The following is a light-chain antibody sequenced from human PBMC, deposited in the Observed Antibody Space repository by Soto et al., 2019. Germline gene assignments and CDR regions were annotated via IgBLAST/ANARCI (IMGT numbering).Light chain of an antibody. CDR3: QQYKTYQGT. Sequence: DIQMTQSPSTLSASVGDRVTITCRASQSVSSWLAWYQQKPGKAPKLLIYDASSLESGVPSTFSGSGSGTEFYLTIRSLQPDDFATYYCQQYKTYQGTFGQGTKVDIK. CDR1: QSVSSW. CDR2: DAS. V-gene: IGKV1-5*01. J-gene: IGKJ1*01.